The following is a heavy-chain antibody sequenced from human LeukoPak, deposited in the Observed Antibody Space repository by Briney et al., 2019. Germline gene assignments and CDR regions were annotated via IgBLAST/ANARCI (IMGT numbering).Heavy chain of an antibody. CDR2: INHSGCT. V-gene: IGHV4-34*01. CDR1: GGSFIPYY. CDR3: ARGGFYCGGDCYVDY. J-gene: IGHJ4*02. Sequence: SETLSLTCAVYGGSFIPYYWSWIRQPPGKGLEWIGEINHSGCTNYNPSLKSRVTISVDTSKNQFSLKLSSVTAADTAVYYCARGGFYCGGDCYVDYWGQGTPVTVSS. D-gene: IGHD2-21*02.